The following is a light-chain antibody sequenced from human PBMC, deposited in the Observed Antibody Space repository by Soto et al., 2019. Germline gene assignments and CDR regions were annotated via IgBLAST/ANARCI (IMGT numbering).Light chain of an antibody. CDR2: GAS. Sequence: VLSQSPVPLSLSARQRATLSCRAGQTVGSNYLAWYQQKPGQARRVVIHGASSRATGIPDRFNGSGSGTDVTFTFSRLEPEDFAVYYCQQYSSSPRTFGQGTKVDIK. J-gene: IGKJ1*01. CDR1: QTVGSNY. V-gene: IGKV3-20*01. CDR3: QQYSSSPRT.